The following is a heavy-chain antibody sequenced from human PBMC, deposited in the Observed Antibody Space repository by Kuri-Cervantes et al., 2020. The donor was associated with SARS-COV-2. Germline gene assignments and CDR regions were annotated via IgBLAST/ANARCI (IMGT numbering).Heavy chain of an antibody. D-gene: IGHD3-22*01. CDR3: ARDRGQGDSSGYYYGWFDP. CDR2: IYHSGST. CDR1: GGSISSGGYS. J-gene: IGHJ5*02. V-gene: IGHV4-30-2*01. Sequence: SQTLSLTCAVSGGSISSGGYSWSWIRQPPGKGLEWIGYIYHSGSTYYNPSLKSRVTISVDRSKNQFSLKLSSVTAADTAVYYCARDRGQGDSSGYYYGWFDPWGQGTLVTVSS.